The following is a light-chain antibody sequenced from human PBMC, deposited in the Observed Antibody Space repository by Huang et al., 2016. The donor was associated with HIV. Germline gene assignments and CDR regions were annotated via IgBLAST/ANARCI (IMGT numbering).Light chain of an antibody. J-gene: IGKJ1*01. CDR1: QVIGNS. CDR3: QKYDSAPRT. V-gene: IGKV1-27*01. Sequence: DTVTITCRASQVIGNSLDWYQQKPGRPPKLLIYVASTLQSGVPSRFSGSGSGTDFTLTISNLQTEDIATYYCQKYDSAPRTFGQGTRV. CDR2: VAS.